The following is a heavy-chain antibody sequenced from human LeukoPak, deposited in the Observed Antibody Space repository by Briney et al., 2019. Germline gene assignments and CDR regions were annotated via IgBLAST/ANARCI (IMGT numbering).Heavy chain of an antibody. CDR2: ISGSSSYI. J-gene: IGHJ5*02. CDR3: ARLSPTTLYDSRGWFDP. D-gene: IGHD3-3*01. V-gene: IGHV3-21*01. Sequence: GGSLRLSCATSGFIFSNYAVNWVRQAPGKGLEWVSCISGSSSYIYYADSVKGRFTISRDNAKNSLYLQMNSLRAEDTAVHYCARLSPTTLYDSRGWFDPWGQGTLVTVSS. CDR1: GFIFSNYA.